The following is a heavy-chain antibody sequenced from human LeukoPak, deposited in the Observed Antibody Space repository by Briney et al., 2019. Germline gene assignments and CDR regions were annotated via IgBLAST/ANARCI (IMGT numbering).Heavy chain of an antibody. CDR3: ARDEEMATTRGDY. D-gene: IGHD5-24*01. CDR2: ISAYNGNT. CDR1: GYTFTSYA. Sequence: AASVKVSCTASGYTFTSYAMHWVRQAPGQRLEWMGWISAYNGNTNYAQKLQGRVTMTTDTSTSTAYMELRSLRSDDTAVYYCARDEEMATTRGDYWGQGTLVTVSS. J-gene: IGHJ4*02. V-gene: IGHV1-18*01.